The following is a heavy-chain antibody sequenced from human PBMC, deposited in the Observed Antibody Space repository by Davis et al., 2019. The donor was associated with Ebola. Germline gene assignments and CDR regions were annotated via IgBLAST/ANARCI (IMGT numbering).Heavy chain of an antibody. D-gene: IGHD2-21*01. V-gene: IGHV3-7*01. CDR2: IKQDGSEK. J-gene: IGHJ4*02. CDR3: AGGRGSILGWG. Sequence: ETLSLTCAASGFTFSSYWMSWVRQAPGKGLEWVANIKQDGSEKYYVDSVKGRFTISRDNAKNSLYLQMNSLRAEDTAVYYCAGGRGSILGWGWGQGTLVTVSS. CDR1: GFTFSSYW.